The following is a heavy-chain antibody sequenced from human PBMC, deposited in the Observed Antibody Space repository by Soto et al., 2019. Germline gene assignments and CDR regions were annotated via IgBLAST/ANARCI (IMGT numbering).Heavy chain of an antibody. V-gene: IGHV1-69*13. D-gene: IGHD2-2*01. CDR2: IIPIFGTA. CDR1: GGTFSSYA. J-gene: IGHJ5*02. Sequence: GASVKVSCKASGGTFSSYAISWVRQAPGQGLEWMGGIIPIFGTANYAQKFQGRVTITADESTSTAYMELSNLRSEDTAVYYCARGSDCSSTSCSNNWFDPWGQGTLVTVSS. CDR3: ARGSDCSSTSCSNNWFDP.